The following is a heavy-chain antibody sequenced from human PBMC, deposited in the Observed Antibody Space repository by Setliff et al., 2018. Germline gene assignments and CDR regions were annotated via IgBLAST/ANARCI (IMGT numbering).Heavy chain of an antibody. V-gene: IGHV4-4*07. D-gene: IGHD3-3*01. Sequence: TLSLTCTVSGGSISSYYWSLIRQPAGKGLEWIGRIYTSGSTNYNPSLKSRVTMSVDTSKNQFSLKLSSVTAADTAVYYCARSYYNFWSGYYRVNWFDPWGQGTLVTVSS. CDR2: IYTSGST. CDR1: GGSISSYY. CDR3: ARSYYNFWSGYYRVNWFDP. J-gene: IGHJ5*02.